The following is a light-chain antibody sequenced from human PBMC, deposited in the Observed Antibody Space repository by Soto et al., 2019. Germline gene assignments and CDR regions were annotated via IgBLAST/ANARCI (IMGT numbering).Light chain of an antibody. CDR1: SSNIGSKT. CDR2: SNY. V-gene: IGLV1-44*01. Sequence: QSVLTQPPSASGTPGQRVTISCSGSSSNIGSKTVNWYQQLPGTAPKLLIYSNYQRPSGVPDRLSGSKSGTSASLAISGLQSEDEADYYCAAWDASLNGHVFGTGTKVTVL. J-gene: IGLJ1*01. CDR3: AAWDASLNGHV.